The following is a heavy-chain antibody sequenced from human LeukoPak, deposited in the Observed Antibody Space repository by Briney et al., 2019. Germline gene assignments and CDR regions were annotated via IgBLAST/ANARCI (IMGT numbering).Heavy chain of an antibody. CDR3: AKDQARLRFLEWSPFLPGNWFNP. CDR2: IWYDGSNK. Sequence: PGGSLRLSCAASGFTFSSYGMHWVRQAPGKGLEWVAVIWYDGSNKYYADSVKGRFTISRDNSKNTLYLQMNSLRAEDTAVYYCAKDQARLRFLEWSPFLPGNWFNPWGQGTLVTVSS. V-gene: IGHV3-33*06. D-gene: IGHD3-3*01. J-gene: IGHJ5*02. CDR1: GFTFSSYG.